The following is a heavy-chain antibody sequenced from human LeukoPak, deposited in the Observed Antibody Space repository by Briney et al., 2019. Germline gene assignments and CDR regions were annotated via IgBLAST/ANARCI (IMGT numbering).Heavy chain of an antibody. CDR2: ISAYNGNT. Sequence: ASVKVSCKASGYTFTSYGISWVRQAPGQGLEWMGWISAYNGNTNYAQKLQGRVTMTTDTSTSTAYMELRSLRSDDTAVYYCARRIMTTVTTSYYYCMDVWGKGTTVTVSS. V-gene: IGHV1-18*01. J-gene: IGHJ6*03. CDR3: ARRIMTTVTTSYYYCMDV. CDR1: GYTFTSYG. D-gene: IGHD4-11*01.